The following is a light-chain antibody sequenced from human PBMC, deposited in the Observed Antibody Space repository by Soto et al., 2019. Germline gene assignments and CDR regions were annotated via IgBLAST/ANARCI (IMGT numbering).Light chain of an antibody. CDR2: GAS. J-gene: IGKJ2*01. CDR1: QSVDTN. CDR3: QQYNNWPPYT. V-gene: IGKV3-15*01. Sequence: ETVMTQSPATLSVSPGERATLSCRASQSVDTNLAWYQQKPGQAPRLLIYGASTRATDIPARFSGSGSGTEFTLTISSLQSKDFAVYYCQQYNNWPPYTFAQGTKLEIK.